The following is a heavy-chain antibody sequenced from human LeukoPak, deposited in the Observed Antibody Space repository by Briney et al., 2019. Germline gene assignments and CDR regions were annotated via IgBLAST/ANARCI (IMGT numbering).Heavy chain of an antibody. Sequence: AGGSLRLSCAASGFTFSSYWMNWVRHAPGKGLVWVSRIASDGSSTTYADSVKGRFSISRDNAKNTLYLQMNSLRVEETAVYYCARGRPHGNDYWGQGTLVTVSS. CDR3: ARGRPHGNDY. V-gene: IGHV3-74*01. D-gene: IGHD4-23*01. CDR2: IASDGSST. CDR1: GFTFSSYW. J-gene: IGHJ4*02.